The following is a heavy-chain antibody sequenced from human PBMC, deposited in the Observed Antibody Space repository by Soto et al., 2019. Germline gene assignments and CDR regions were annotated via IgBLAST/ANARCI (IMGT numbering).Heavy chain of an antibody. Sequence: GASVKVSCNASGYTFTSHGISLVRQAPGQGLEWMGWISAYNGNTNYAQKLQGRVTMTTDTSTSTAYMELRSLRSDDTAVYYCERETPVVGGVDSSSIAALFSREAVYYYYGMDVWGQGTTVPVSS. CDR1: GYTFTSHG. J-gene: IGHJ6*02. CDR2: ISAYNGNT. CDR3: ERETPVVGGVDSSSIAALFSREAVYYYYGMDV. V-gene: IGHV1-18*01. D-gene: IGHD6-6*01.